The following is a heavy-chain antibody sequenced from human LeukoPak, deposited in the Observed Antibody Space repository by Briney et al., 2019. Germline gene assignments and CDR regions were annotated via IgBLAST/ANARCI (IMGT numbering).Heavy chain of an antibody. V-gene: IGHV4-59*06. Sequence: SSETLSLTCTVSGGSISSYYWSWIRQHPGKGLEWIGYIHRSGSTSYNPSLKSRVNISLDTSKYQFSLKLSSVTAADTAVYYCARGPQRSAVVPDAFDMWGQGTMVTVSS. D-gene: IGHD6-19*01. CDR3: ARGPQRSAVVPDAFDM. CDR2: IHRSGST. J-gene: IGHJ3*02. CDR1: GGSISSYY.